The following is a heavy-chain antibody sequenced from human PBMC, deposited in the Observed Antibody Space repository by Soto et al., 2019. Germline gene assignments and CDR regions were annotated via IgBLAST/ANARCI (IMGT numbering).Heavy chain of an antibody. Sequence: SETLSLTCAVYGGSFSGYYWSWIRQPPGKGLEWIGEINHSGSTNYNPSLKSRVTISVDTSKNQFSLKLSSVTAADTAVYYCARGGTRGRYIAAAGTMQGRFDYWGQGTLVTVSS. CDR1: GGSFSGYY. CDR3: ARGGTRGRYIAAAGTMQGRFDY. D-gene: IGHD6-13*01. V-gene: IGHV4-34*01. J-gene: IGHJ4*02. CDR2: INHSGST.